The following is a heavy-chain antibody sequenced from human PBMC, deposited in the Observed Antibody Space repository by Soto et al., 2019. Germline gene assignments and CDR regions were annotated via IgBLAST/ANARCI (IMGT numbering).Heavy chain of an antibody. CDR1: GYTFTSYG. V-gene: IGHV1-18*04. J-gene: IGHJ4*02. CDR3: AREDSSGWYFGEIDY. D-gene: IGHD6-19*01. Sequence: AASVKVSCKASGYTFTSYGISWVRQAPGQGLEWMGWISAYNGNTNYAQKLQGRVTMTTDTSTSTAYMELRSLRSDDTAVYYCAREDSSGWYFGEIDYWGQGTLVTVSS. CDR2: ISAYNGNT.